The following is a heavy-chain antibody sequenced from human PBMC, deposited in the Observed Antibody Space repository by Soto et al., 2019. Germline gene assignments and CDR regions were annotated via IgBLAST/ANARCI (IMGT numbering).Heavy chain of an antibody. CDR1: GYSFMSYG. CDR3: ARMGASCDRIPYYFDS. V-gene: IGHV1-18*01. CDR2: ISTHSGNT. J-gene: IGHJ4*02. D-gene: IGHD3-16*01. Sequence: QVQLVQSGAEVKKPGASVKVSCKASGYSFMSYGLSWVRQAPGQGLEWMGWISTHSGNTNYAEKFQGRVPMTTARAQSTAYVELRSLRSDDKAVYYCARMGASCDRIPYYFDSWGQGNLVTVSS.